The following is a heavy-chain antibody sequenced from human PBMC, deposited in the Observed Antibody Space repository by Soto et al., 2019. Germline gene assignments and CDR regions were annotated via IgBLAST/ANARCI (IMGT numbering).Heavy chain of an antibody. D-gene: IGHD5-12*01. J-gene: IGHJ6*02. V-gene: IGHV2-5*01. CDR3: AHSRRDGYNHYYYYGMDV. Sequence: SGPTLVNPTQTLTLTCIFSGFSLSTSGVGVGWIRQPPGKALEWLALIYWNDDKRYSPSLKSRLTITKDTSKNQVVLTMTNMDPVDTATYYCAHSRRDGYNHYYYYGMDVWGQGTTVTVSS. CDR1: GFSLSTSGVG. CDR2: IYWNDDK.